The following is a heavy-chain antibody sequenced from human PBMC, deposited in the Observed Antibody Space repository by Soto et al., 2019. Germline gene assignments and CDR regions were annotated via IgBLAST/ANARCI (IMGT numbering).Heavy chain of an antibody. CDR3: ARWSFLDY. CDR1: GFSFSIYA. D-gene: IGHD1-26*01. Sequence: GGSLRLSCTASGFSFSIYALIWVRQAPGKGLELVSTISGSDGKTYYADSVKGRFSISRDTSKTTLYPEMTSLRVEDTAVYYCARWSFLDYWGQGTRVTVSS. J-gene: IGHJ4*02. V-gene: IGHV3-23*01. CDR2: ISGSDGKT.